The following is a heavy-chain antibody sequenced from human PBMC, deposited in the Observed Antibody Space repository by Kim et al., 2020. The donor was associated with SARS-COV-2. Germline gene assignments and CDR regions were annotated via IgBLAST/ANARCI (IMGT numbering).Heavy chain of an antibody. CDR1: GFTFSSCA. J-gene: IGHJ6*02. CDR2: ISYDGSNK. V-gene: IGHV3-30-3*01. Sequence: GGSLRLSCAASGFTFSSCAMHWVRQAPGKGLEWVAVISYDGSNKNYADSVKGRFTISRDNSKNTLYLQMNSLRAEDTALYYCAKDPRSRRRGLKYSCYGMEFWGQGTTVTVSS. CDR3: AKDPRSRRRGLKYSCYGMEF. D-gene: IGHD3-10*01.